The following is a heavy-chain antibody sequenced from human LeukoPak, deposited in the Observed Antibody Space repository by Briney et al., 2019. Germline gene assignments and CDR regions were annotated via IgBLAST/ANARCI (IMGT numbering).Heavy chain of an antibody. CDR1: GYTFTGYY. J-gene: IGHJ3*02. Sequence: ASVKDSCKASGYTFTGYYIHWVRQAPGQGLEWMGWINPNFGGTNYTQKFQGRVTMTRDTSISTAYMELSSLRSDDTALYYCARLSGVDPIDIWGQGTMVTVSS. CDR3: ARLSGVDPIDI. D-gene: IGHD7-27*01. V-gene: IGHV1-2*02. CDR2: INPNFGGT.